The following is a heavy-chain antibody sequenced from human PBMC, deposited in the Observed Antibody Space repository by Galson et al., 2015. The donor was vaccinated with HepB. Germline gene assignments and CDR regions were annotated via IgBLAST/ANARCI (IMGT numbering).Heavy chain of an antibody. J-gene: IGHJ4*02. CDR3: ARDPLRGVIMPHFDY. CDR1: GFTFSSYG. D-gene: IGHD3-10*01. CDR2: IWYDGSNK. V-gene: IGHV3-33*01. Sequence: SLRLSCAASGFTFSSYGMHWVRQAPGKGLEWVAVIWYDGSNKYYADSVKGRFTISRDNSKNTLYLQMNSLRAEDTAVYYCARDPLRGVIMPHFDYWGQGTLVTVSS.